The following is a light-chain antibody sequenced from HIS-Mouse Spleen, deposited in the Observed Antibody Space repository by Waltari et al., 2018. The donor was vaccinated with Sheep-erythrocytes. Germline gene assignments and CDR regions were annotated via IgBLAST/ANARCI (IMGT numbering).Light chain of an antibody. CDR2: QFS. CDR1: SSDVGGYNY. J-gene: IGLJ2*01. V-gene: IGLV2-14*01. Sequence: QSALTQPASVSGSPGQSITISCTGTSSDVGGYNYVSWYQQHPGKAPKLMIYQFSNRPSGFSNRFSGSKSGNTASLTISGLQAEDDADYYCSSYTSSSTQVFGGGTKLTVL. CDR3: SSYTSSSTQV.